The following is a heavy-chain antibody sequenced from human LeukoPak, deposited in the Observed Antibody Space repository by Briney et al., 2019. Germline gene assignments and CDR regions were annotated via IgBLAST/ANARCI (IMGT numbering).Heavy chain of an antibody. V-gene: IGHV3-7*01. Sequence: GGSLRLSCATSGFTFSSYWIRWVRQAPGKGLEWVANIKEDESAKYYVDSVTGRFTISRDNAKNSLYLQMNSLRAEDTAVYYCARVSWSGSYFVYWGRGTLVTVSS. D-gene: IGHD1-26*01. CDR2: IKEDESAK. CDR3: ARVSWSGSYFVY. J-gene: IGHJ4*02. CDR1: GFTFSSYW.